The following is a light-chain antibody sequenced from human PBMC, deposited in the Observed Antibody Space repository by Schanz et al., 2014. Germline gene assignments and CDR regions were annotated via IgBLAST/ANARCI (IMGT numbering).Light chain of an antibody. CDR3: SSFAGHKV. J-gene: IGLJ2*01. CDR2: NVS. V-gene: IGLV2-14*01. CDR1: SSDVGGYKY. Sequence: QSALTQPASVSGSPGQSITISCTGTSSDVGGYKYVAWYQQHPGKAPKFIIYNVSTRPSGVSNRFSGSRSGNTASLTISGLQAEDEADYYCSSFAGHKVFGGGTKLTVL.